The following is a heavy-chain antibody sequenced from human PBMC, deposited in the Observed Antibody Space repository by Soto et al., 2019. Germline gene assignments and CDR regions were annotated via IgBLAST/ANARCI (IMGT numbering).Heavy chain of an antibody. CDR3: AREGAHYTPLDH. Sequence: ASVKGACKAAGYTWTEDAIHWVRQAPGQGLEWMGWINVGNGNTGYSRKFQGRVTNVRDMSASTAYIEVTSLTSEDTAIYYCAREGAHYTPLDHWGQGTLVTVSS. D-gene: IGHD2-15*01. CDR2: INVGNGNT. V-gene: IGHV1-3*01. J-gene: IGHJ4*02. CDR1: GYTWTEDA.